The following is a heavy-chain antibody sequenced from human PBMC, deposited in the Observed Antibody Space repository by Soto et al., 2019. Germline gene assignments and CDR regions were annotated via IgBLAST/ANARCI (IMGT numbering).Heavy chain of an antibody. CDR1: GYTFTSYA. J-gene: IGHJ5*02. V-gene: IGHV1-3*01. D-gene: IGHD4-4*01. CDR3: ARDYFAKDMTTVTTSNWFDH. CDR2: INAGNGNT. Sequence: ASVKVSCKASGYTFTSYAMHWVRQAPGQRLEWMGWINAGNGNTKYSQKFQGRVTITRDTSASTAYMELSSLRSEDTAVYYCARDYFAKDMTTVTTSNWFDHWGQGTLVTVSS.